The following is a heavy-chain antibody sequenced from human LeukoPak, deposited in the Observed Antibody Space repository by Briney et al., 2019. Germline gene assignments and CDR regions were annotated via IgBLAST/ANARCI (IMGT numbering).Heavy chain of an antibody. D-gene: IGHD4-23*01. CDR2: IYSGGST. CDR1: GFTVSSNY. Sequence: SGGSLRLSCAASGFTVSSNYMSWVRQAPGKGLEWVSVIYSGGSTYYADSVKGRFTISRDNSKNTLYLQTNSLRAEDRTVYYCARDAGGLWGQGTLVTVSS. CDR3: ARDAGGL. J-gene: IGHJ4*02. V-gene: IGHV3-66*01.